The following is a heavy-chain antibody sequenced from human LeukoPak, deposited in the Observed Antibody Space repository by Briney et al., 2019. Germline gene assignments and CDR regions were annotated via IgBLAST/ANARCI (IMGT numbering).Heavy chain of an antibody. CDR3: ARHVSGYDIPGGWFDP. CDR1: GGSISSSNW. Sequence: SETLSLTCAVSGGSISSSNWWSWVRQPPGKGLEWIGEIYHSGSTNYNPSLKSRVTISVDTSKNQFSLKLSSVTAADTAVYYCARHVSGYDIPGGWFDPWGQGTLVTVSS. V-gene: IGHV4-4*02. D-gene: IGHD5-12*01. CDR2: IYHSGST. J-gene: IGHJ5*02.